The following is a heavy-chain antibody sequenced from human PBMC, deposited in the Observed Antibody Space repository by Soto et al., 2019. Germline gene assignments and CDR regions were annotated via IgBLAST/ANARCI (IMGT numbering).Heavy chain of an antibody. CDR1: GGSISSGGYY. D-gene: IGHD1-26*01. CDR3: ARDRLSSSGWFDP. J-gene: IGHJ5*02. V-gene: IGHV4-31*03. CDR2: SYYSGST. Sequence: QVQLQESGPGLVKPSQTLSLTCTVSGGSISSGGYYWSWIRQHPGKGLEWIGYSYYSGSTYYNPSLKSRVTISVDTSKIQFSLKLSSVTAADTAVYYCARDRLSSSGWFDPWGQGTLVTVSS.